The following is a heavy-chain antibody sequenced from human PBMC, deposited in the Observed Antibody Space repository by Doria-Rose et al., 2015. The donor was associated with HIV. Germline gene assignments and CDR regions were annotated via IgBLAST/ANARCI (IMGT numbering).Heavy chain of an antibody. J-gene: IGHJ4*02. Sequence: ESGPVLVKPTETLTLTCTVSGVSLSSPGMGVSWIRQPPGKALEWLANIFSDDERSYQTSLKSRLTISRSTSKSQVVLTMTDMDPVDTATYYCARIKSSRWYHKYYFDFWGQGTLVIVSA. CDR2: IFSDDER. D-gene: IGHD6-13*01. CDR1: GVSLSSPGMG. CDR3: ARIKSSRWYHKYYFDF. V-gene: IGHV2-26*01.